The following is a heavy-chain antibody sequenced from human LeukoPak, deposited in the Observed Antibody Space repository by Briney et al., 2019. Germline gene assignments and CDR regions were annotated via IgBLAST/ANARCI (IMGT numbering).Heavy chain of an antibody. CDR2: IYISGRT. CDR1: GDSISNGDYN. CDR3: ASLYGSGSYYPSDY. J-gene: IGHJ4*02. Sequence: SETLSLTCNVSGDSISNGDYNWNWIRQPAGKGLESIGRIYISGRTDYNPSLKSRVTISVDTSKNQFSLRLYSVTAADTAVYYCASLYGSGSYYPSDYWGQGTLVTVSS. D-gene: IGHD3-10*01. V-gene: IGHV4-61*02.